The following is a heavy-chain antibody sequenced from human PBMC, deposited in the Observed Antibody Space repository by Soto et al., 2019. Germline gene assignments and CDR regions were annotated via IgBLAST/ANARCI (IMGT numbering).Heavy chain of an antibody. Sequence: EVQLVESGGGLIQPGGSLRLSCAASGFTFTSYWMHWVRQVPGKGLVWVSRINSDGSTTSYADSVEGRFTISRDNAKNTLYLQMNSLRAEDTAVYYCARVGIGAYHFDGWGQGALVTVAS. CDR2: INSDGSTT. CDR3: ARVGIGAYHFDG. J-gene: IGHJ4*02. D-gene: IGHD3-16*01. V-gene: IGHV3-74*01. CDR1: GFTFTSYW.